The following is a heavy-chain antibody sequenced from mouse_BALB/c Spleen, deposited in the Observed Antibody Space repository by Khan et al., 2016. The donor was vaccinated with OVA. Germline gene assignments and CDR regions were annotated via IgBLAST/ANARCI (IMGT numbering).Heavy chain of an antibody. CDR2: ISTYSGDS. CDR3: SRGSSNYRFAY. D-gene: IGHD2-5*01. V-gene: IGHV1S137*01. J-gene: IGHJ3*01. CDR1: GYIFTDFS. Sequence: QVQLQQSGADLVRPGVSVKLSCKGSGYIFTDFSMPWVKRSHAKSLEWIAVISTYSGDSIYNQNFKDKATLSVEKSSSTAYMELARLTSEDSAIYYWSRGSSNYRFAYWGQGTLVTVSA.